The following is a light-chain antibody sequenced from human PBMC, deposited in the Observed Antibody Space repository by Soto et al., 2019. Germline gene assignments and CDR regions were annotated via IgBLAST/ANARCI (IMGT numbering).Light chain of an antibody. CDR2: EVS. V-gene: IGLV2-8*01. J-gene: IGLJ1*01. CDR1: SSDVGGYNY. CDR3: SSYAGSNNYV. Sequence: QSVLTQPPSASGSPGQSVTISCTGTSSDVGGYNYVSWYQQHPGKAPKLMIYEVSKRPSGVPDRFSGSKSGNTASLTVSGLQAEDDADYYCSSYAGSNNYVFGTGTKLTV.